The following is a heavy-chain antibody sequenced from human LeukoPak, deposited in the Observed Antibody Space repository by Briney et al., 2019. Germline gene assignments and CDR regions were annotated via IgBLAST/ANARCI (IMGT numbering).Heavy chain of an antibody. CDR3: AKYSSGWSNNWFDP. CDR2: IYTSGST. J-gene: IGHJ5*02. D-gene: IGHD6-19*01. V-gene: IGHV4-61*02. Sequence: SETLSLTCTVSGGSISSSSYYWSWIRQPAGKGLEWIGRIYTSGSTNYNPSLKSRVTMSVDTSKNQFSLKLSSVTAADTAVYYCAKYSSGWSNNWFDPWGQGTLVTVSS. CDR1: GGSISSSSYY.